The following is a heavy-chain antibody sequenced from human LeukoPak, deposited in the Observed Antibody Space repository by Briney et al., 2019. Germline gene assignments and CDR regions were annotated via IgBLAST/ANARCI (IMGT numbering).Heavy chain of an antibody. CDR1: GGTFSSYA. V-gene: IGHV1-69*06. Sequence: GASVKVSCKAAGGTFSSYAISWVRQGPGQGLEWMGGIIPIFGTANYAQKFQGRVTITADKSTSTAYMELRSLRSDDTAVYYCARGGYSGSYLGYYYMDVWGKGTTLTVSS. CDR2: IIPIFGTA. CDR3: ARGGYSGSYLGYYYMDV. J-gene: IGHJ6*03. D-gene: IGHD1-26*01.